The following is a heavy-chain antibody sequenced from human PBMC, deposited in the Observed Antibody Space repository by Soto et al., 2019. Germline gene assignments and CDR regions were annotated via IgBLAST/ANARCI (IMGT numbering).Heavy chain of an antibody. J-gene: IGHJ3*02. Sequence: QPGGSLRLSCAASGFTFSSYGMHWVRQAPGKGLEWVALIWFDVSDKYYTESVKGRFTISRDNSKSTLYLQMNSLRAEDTAVYYCARLYCSASSCYSVGAFDIRGQGTMVTVSS. CDR2: IWFDVSDK. V-gene: IGHV3-33*01. CDR1: GFTFSSYG. CDR3: ARLYCSASSCYSVGAFDI. D-gene: IGHD2-15*01.